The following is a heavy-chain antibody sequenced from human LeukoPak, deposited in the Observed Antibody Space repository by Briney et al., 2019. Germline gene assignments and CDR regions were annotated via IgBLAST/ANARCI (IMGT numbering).Heavy chain of an antibody. Sequence: GGSLRLSCAASGFTFSSYSMNWVRQAPGKGLEWVSYISSSSSTIYYADSVKGRFTISRDNAKNSLYLQINSLRAEDTAVYYCARAPTAMAPDYFDYWGQGTLVTVSS. D-gene: IGHD5-18*01. V-gene: IGHV3-48*01. J-gene: IGHJ4*02. CDR2: ISSSSSTI. CDR1: GFTFSSYS. CDR3: ARAPTAMAPDYFDY.